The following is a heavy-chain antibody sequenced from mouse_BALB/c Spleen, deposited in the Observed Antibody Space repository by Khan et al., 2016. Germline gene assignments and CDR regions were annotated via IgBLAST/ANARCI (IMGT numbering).Heavy chain of an antibody. J-gene: IGHJ4*01. D-gene: IGHD1-1*01. CDR3: ARRPPLLPDYYAMDY. V-gene: IGHV9-3-1*01. CDR2: INTYNGEP. Sequence: QIQLVQSGPELKKPGETVKISCKASGYTLTNYGMNWVKQAPGKGLKWMGWINTYNGEPTYADDFKGRFDFSLDTSASTAYLQINNLKNEDTATYLWARRPPLLPDYYAMDYWGQGTSVTDSS. CDR1: GYTLTNYG.